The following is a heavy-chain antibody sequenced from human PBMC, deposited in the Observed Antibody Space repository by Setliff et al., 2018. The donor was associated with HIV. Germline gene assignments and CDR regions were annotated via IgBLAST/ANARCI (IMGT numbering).Heavy chain of an antibody. D-gene: IGHD6-19*01. CDR1: GYTFTSYG. J-gene: IGHJ4*02. V-gene: IGHV1-18*01. Sequence: ASVKVSCKASGYTFTSYGITWVRQAPGQGLEWLGWISTYNGNTNYGQKFQGRVTMTTDTSTSTAYMDLRSLRSDDTAVYYCARGGVAVGDMTPSDYWGQETLVTVSS. CDR3: ARGGVAVGDMTPSDY. CDR2: ISTYNGNT.